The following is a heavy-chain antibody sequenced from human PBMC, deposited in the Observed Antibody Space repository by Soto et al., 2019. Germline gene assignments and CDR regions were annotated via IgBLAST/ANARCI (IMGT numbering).Heavy chain of an antibody. CDR1: GGSISSSSYY. CDR2: IYYSGST. V-gene: IGHV4-39*02. J-gene: IGHJ3*02. Sequence: SSETLSLTCTVSGGSISSSSYYWGWIRQPPGKGLEWIGSIYYSGSTYYNPSLKSRVTISVDTSKNQFSLKLSSVTAADTAVYYCARDRPRGDAFDIWGQGTMVTVSS. CDR3: ARDRPRGDAFDI.